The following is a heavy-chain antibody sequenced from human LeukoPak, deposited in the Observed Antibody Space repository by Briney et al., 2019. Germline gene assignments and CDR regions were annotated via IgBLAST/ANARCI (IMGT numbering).Heavy chain of an antibody. Sequence: ASVKVSCKASGYTFTGYYMHWVRQAPGQGLEWMGRINPNSGGTNYAQKFQGRVTMTRDTSISTAYMELSRLRSDDTAVYYCARSRDGYNRVEYFQHWGQGTLVTVSS. J-gene: IGHJ1*01. CDR3: ARSRDGYNRVEYFQH. CDR2: INPNSGGT. D-gene: IGHD5-24*01. CDR1: GYTFTGYY. V-gene: IGHV1-2*06.